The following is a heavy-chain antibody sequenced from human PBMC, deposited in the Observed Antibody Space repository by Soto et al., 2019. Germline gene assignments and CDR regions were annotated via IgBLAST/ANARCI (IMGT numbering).Heavy chain of an antibody. D-gene: IGHD6-19*01. J-gene: IGHJ4*02. V-gene: IGHV3-15*07. CDR1: GFTFSNSW. CDR3: TTEGHSSGWGPLDY. CDR2: IKSKTDGGTT. Sequence: EVQLVESGGGLVKPGGSLRLSCAASGFTFSNSWMNWVRQAPGKGLEWVGRIKSKTDGGTTDYAAPVKGRSTISRDDSKNTLYLQMNSLKTEDTAVYYCTTEGHSSGWGPLDYWGQGTLVTVSS.